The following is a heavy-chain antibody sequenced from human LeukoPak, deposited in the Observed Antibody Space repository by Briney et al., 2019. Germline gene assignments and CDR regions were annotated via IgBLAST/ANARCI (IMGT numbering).Heavy chain of an antibody. J-gene: IGHJ3*02. Sequence: GGSLRLSCAASGFTFSSYAMHWVRQAPGKGLEWVAVISYDGSNKYYADSVKGRFTISRDNSKNTLYLQMNSLRAEDTAVYYCARSFRAGESIDDAFDIWGQGTMVTVSS. V-gene: IGHV3-30*04. CDR1: GFTFSSYA. D-gene: IGHD3-10*01. CDR2: ISYDGSNK. CDR3: ARSFRAGESIDDAFDI.